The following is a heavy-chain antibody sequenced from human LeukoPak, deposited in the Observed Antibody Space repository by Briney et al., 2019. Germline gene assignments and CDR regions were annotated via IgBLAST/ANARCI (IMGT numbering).Heavy chain of an antibody. CDR1: GYTFTSYG. D-gene: IGHD3-10*01. J-gene: IGHJ6*02. Sequence: GASVKVSCKASGYTFTSYGISWVRQAPGQGLEWMGWISAYNGNTNYAQKLQGRVTMTTDTSTSTAYMELRSLRSDDTAVYYCARDDSLWFGEFHTYYYYGMDVWGQGTTVTVSS. V-gene: IGHV1-18*01. CDR3: ARDDSLWFGEFHTYYYYGMDV. CDR2: ISAYNGNT.